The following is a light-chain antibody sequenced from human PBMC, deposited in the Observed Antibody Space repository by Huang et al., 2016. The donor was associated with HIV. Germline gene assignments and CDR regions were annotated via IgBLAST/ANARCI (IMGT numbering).Light chain of an antibody. J-gene: IGKJ1*01. Sequence: ENLMTQSPSTLSVSPGESATLSCRASQIVFKNLAWYQQKPGQAPKLLIYGSSTRAAGIPARFSGSGSGTDFTLTISSLQSEDFAVYYCQRYNTSPRTFGQGTKVEV. V-gene: IGKV3-15*01. CDR1: QIVFKN. CDR3: QRYNTSPRT. CDR2: GSS.